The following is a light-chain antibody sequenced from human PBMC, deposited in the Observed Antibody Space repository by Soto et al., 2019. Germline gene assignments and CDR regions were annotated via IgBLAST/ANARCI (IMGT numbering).Light chain of an antibody. Sequence: DMHMTQSPSTPSASVGDRVTITCRASQSISSWLAWYQQKPGKAPNLLIYKASSLQSGVPSRFSGSGSGTEFTLTISSLQPDDCGTYYCQQYNDKWTFGQGTKV. J-gene: IGKJ1*01. CDR3: QQYNDKWT. CDR1: QSISSW. V-gene: IGKV1-5*03. CDR2: KAS.